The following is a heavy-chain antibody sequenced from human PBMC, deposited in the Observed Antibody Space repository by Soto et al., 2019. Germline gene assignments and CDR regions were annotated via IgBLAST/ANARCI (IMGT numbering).Heavy chain of an antibody. CDR1: GGSISSSSYY. CDR2: IYYSGST. CDR3: ARRNSSSWYKSRYYYGMDV. V-gene: IGHV4-39*01. J-gene: IGHJ6*02. Sequence: SETLSLTCTVSGGSISSSSYYWGWIRQPPGKGLEWIGSIYYSGSTYYNPSLKSRVTISVDTSKNQFSLKLSSVTAADTAVYYCARRNSSSWYKSRYYYGMDVWGQGTTVT. D-gene: IGHD6-13*01.